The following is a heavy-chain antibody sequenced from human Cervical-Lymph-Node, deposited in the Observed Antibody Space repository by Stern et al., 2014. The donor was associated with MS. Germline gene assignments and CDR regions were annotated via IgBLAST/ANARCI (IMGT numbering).Heavy chain of an antibody. CDR1: GGSISSSGYY. CDR3: ATTRWDLFTWNWFDP. Sequence: VQLVESGPGLVKPSQTLSLTCTVSGGSISSSGYYWSWIRQPADKGLEWIGRIHDSGSTYYNPSLKSRVTISMDTAKQQFSLKLPSVTAADTAVYYCATTRWDLFTWNWFDPWGQGTLVTVSS. D-gene: IGHD1-26*01. CDR2: IHDSGST. V-gene: IGHV4-61*02. J-gene: IGHJ5*02.